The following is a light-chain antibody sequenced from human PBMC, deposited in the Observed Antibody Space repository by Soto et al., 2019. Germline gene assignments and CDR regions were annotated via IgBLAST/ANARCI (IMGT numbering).Light chain of an antibody. Sequence: QSSLTKPPSASGTPGQTFTICCSGSSGNIGSNTVNWYRQLPGTAPKLLIYSNNQRPSGVPDRFSGSKSGTSASLAISGLQSEDEADYYCAAWDDSLTGHYVFGTGTKVTGL. CDR1: SGNIGSNT. CDR3: AAWDDSLTGHYV. CDR2: SNN. J-gene: IGLJ1*01. V-gene: IGLV1-44*01.